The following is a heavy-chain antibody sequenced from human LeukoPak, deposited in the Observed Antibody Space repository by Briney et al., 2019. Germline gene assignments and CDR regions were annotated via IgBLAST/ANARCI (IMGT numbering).Heavy chain of an antibody. V-gene: IGHV1-69*04. CDR2: IIPILGIA. Sequence: SVKVSCKASAGTFSSYAISWVRQAPGQGLEWMGRIIPILGIANYAQKFQGRVTITADKSTSTAYMELSSLRSEDTAVYYCARAPPSPAAIPHNWFDPWGQGTLVTVSS. D-gene: IGHD2-2*01. CDR3: ARAPPSPAAIPHNWFDP. J-gene: IGHJ5*02. CDR1: AGTFSSYA.